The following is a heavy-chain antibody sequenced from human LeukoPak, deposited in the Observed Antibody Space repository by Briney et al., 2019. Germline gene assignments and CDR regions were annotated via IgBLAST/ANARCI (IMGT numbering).Heavy chain of an antibody. CDR3: ARALVGATTFDY. CDR1: GFTFNSYS. V-gene: IGHV3-21*01. Sequence: GGSLRLPCAASGFTFNSYSMNWVRQAPGKGLEWVSSISSSSDYIYYADSVKGRFTISRDNAKNSLYLQMNSLRAEDTAVYYCARALVGATTFDYWGQGTLVTVSS. J-gene: IGHJ4*02. CDR2: ISSSSDYI. D-gene: IGHD1-26*01.